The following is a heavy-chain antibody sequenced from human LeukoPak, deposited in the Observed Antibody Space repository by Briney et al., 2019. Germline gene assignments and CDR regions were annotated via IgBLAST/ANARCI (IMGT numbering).Heavy chain of an antibody. Sequence: SETLSLTCAVYGGSFSGYYWSWTRQPPGKGLEGIGEINHSGSTNYNPSLKSRVTISVDTSKNQFSLKLSSVTAADTAVYYCARVGQLSFRRSRAGFDPWGQGTLVTVSS. CDR1: GGSFSGYY. CDR3: ARVGQLSFRRSRAGFDP. CDR2: INHSGST. J-gene: IGHJ5*02. D-gene: IGHD1-1*01. V-gene: IGHV4-34*01.